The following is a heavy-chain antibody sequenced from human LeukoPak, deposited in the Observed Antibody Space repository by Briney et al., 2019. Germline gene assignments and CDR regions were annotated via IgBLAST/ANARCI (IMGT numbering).Heavy chain of an antibody. CDR3: GRGRYYFGSGSYYL. J-gene: IGHJ4*02. V-gene: IGHV4-34*01. CDR1: GGSFSVYY. CDR2: INHSGGT. Sequence: SETLSLTCAVYGGSFSVYYWSWIPHPPGKGLEWVGEINHSGGTNYNPSPKSRVTISEDTSKIQFSLKLSSVTAADAAVYYCGRGRYYFGSGSYYLWGEGTLVTVSS. D-gene: IGHD3-10*01.